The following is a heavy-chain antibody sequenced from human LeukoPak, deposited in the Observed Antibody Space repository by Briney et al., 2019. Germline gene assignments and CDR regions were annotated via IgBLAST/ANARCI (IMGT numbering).Heavy chain of an antibody. D-gene: IGHD3-10*01. V-gene: IGHV3-48*03. CDR3: ARYYGSGTFAVDY. J-gene: IGHJ4*02. Sequence: GGSLRLSCAASGFTFSSYQMNWVRQAPGKGLEWISYISSSGSTIYYADSVKGRFTISRDNAKNTLYLQMNSLRAEDTAVYYCARYYGSGTFAVDYWGQGALVTVSS. CDR1: GFTFSSYQ. CDR2: ISSSGSTI.